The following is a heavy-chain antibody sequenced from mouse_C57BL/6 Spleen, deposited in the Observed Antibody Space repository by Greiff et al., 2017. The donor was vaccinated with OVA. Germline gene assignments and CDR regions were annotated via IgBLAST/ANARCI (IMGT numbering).Heavy chain of an antibody. CDR3: ARKGDFYFDY. V-gene: IGHV1-26*01. Sequence: VQLKQSGPELVKPGASVKISCKASGYTFTDYYMNWVKQSHGKSLEWIGDINPNNGGTSYNQKFKGKATLTVDKSSSTAYMELRSLTSEDSAVYFCARKGDFYFDYWGQGTTLTVSS. CDR1: GYTFTDYY. CDR2: INPNNGGT. J-gene: IGHJ2*01.